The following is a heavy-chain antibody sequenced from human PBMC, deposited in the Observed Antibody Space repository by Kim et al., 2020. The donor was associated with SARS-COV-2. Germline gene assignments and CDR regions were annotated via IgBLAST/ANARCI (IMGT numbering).Heavy chain of an antibody. V-gene: IGHV3-30*18. Sequence: GGSLRLSCAASGFTFSTYGMHWVRQAPGKGLEWVAVISFDGSNKYYADSVKGRFTISRDNSKNTLYLQMNSLRAEDTAVYYCAKDLGYCSGGSCYPTSNYYGMDVWGQGTTVTVSS. D-gene: IGHD2-15*01. CDR2: ISFDGSNK. CDR3: AKDLGYCSGGSCYPTSNYYGMDV. CDR1: GFTFSTYG. J-gene: IGHJ6*02.